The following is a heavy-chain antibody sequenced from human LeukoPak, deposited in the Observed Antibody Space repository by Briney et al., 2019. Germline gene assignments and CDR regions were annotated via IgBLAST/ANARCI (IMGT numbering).Heavy chain of an antibody. CDR3: ARDVRDTSSRYVFDY. D-gene: IGHD6-13*01. V-gene: IGHV1-2*02. CDR2: INPNSGGT. J-gene: IGHJ4*02. Sequence: GASVKVSCKASGYTFTGYYMHWVRQAPGQGLEWMGWINPNSGGTNYAQKFQGRVTMTRDTSISTAYMELGRLGSDDTAMYYCARDVRDTSSRYVFDYWGQGTLVTISS. CDR1: GYTFTGYY.